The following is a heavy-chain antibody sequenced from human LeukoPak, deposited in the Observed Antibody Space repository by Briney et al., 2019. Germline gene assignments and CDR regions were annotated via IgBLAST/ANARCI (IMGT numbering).Heavy chain of an antibody. CDR3: ARFSSIAAAFDY. Sequence: SETLSLTCTVSGGSISSGSYYWSWIRQPAGKGLEWIGRIYTSGTTHYNPSLKSRVTMSVDTSKNQFSLNLSSVTAADTAVYYCARFSSIAAAFDYWGLGTLVTVSS. CDR2: IYTSGTT. CDR1: GGSISSGSYY. J-gene: IGHJ4*02. D-gene: IGHD6-13*01. V-gene: IGHV4-61*02.